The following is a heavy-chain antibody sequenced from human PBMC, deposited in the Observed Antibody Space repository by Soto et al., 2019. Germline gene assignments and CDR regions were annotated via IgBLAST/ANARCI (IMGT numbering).Heavy chain of an antibody. V-gene: IGHV1-69*13. CDR3: ARGIRTGTIYYFDY. CDR1: GGTFSSYA. J-gene: IGHJ4*02. Sequence: GASLKVSCKSSGGTFSSYAISWVRQAPGQGLEWMGGIIPIFGTANYAQKFQGRVTITADESTSTAYMELSSLRSEDTAVYYCARGIRTGTIYYFDYWGQGNLVTVSS. CDR2: IIPIFGTA. D-gene: IGHD1-7*01.